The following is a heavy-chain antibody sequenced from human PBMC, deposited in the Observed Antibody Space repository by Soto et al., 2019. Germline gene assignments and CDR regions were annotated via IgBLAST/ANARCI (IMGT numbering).Heavy chain of an antibody. Sequence: TGGSLRLSCAASGFTFSSYWMHWVRQVPGKGLVWVSRLKGDGTNTGYADSVKGRFTISRDNVKNTPTYYDYIWGSYRPARWFDPWGQGTLVTVSS. D-gene: IGHD3-16*02. CDR2: LKGDGTNT. CDR3: P. CDR1: GFTFSSYW. V-gene: IGHV3-74*01. J-gene: IGHJ5*02.